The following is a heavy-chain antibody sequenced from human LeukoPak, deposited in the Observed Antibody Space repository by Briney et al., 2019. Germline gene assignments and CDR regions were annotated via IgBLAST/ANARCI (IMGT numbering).Heavy chain of an antibody. V-gene: IGHV4-30-2*01. CDR2: IYHSGST. Sequence: PSQTLSLTCAVSGGSISSGGYSWSWIRQPPGKGLEWIGYIYHSGSTYYNPSLKSRVTISVDTSKNQFSLKLSSVTAADTAVYYCARHAGRYSSSWYFDYWGQGTLVTVSS. J-gene: IGHJ4*02. D-gene: IGHD6-13*01. CDR3: ARHAGRYSSSWYFDY. CDR1: GGSISSGGYS.